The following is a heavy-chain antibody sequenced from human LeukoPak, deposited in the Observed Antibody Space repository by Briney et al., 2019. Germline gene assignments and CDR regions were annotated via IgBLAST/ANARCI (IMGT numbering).Heavy chain of an antibody. J-gene: IGHJ3*02. CDR3: AKGNPNDAFDI. Sequence: GGSLRLSCAASGFTFSSYGMHWVRQAPGKGLEWVAVISYDGSNKYYADSVKGRFTISRDNSKNTLYLQMNSLRAEDTAVYYCAKGNPNDAFDIWGQGTMVTVSS. D-gene: IGHD1-14*01. CDR1: GFTFSSYG. V-gene: IGHV3-30*18. CDR2: ISYDGSNK.